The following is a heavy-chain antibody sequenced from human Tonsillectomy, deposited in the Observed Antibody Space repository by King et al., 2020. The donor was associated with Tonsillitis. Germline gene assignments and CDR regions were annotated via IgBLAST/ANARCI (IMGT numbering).Heavy chain of an antibody. J-gene: IGHJ3*02. CDR2: INSDGSTT. V-gene: IGHV3-74*01. D-gene: IGHD3-16*01. CDR3: ARDRHPFTGYDAFDI. CDR1: GFTFSSYW. Sequence: VQLVESGGGLVQPGGSLRLSCAASGFTFSSYWMHWVRQAPGKGLVWVSRINSDGSTTSYADSVKGRFTISRDNAKNTLYLQMNSLRAEDTAVYYCARDRHPFTGYDAFDIWGQGTMVTVSS.